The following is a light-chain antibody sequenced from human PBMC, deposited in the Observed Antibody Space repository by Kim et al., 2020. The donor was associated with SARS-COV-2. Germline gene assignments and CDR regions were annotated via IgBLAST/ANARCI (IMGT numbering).Light chain of an antibody. V-gene: IGLV1-51*01. CDR2: DNN. Sequence: GQKVTIPCSGSSSNIGNKYVSWYQQLPGTAPKLLIYDNNKRPSGIPDRFSGSKSGTSAALGITGLQTGDEADFYCGTWDASLGGLVFGGGTQLTVL. CDR3: GTWDASLGGLV. CDR1: SSNIGNKY. J-gene: IGLJ2*01.